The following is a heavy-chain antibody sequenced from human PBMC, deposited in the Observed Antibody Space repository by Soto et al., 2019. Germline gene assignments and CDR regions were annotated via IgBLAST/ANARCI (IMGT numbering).Heavy chain of an antibody. Sequence: PGGSLRLSCAASGFTFSSYEMNWVRQAPGKGLEWVSYISSSGSSIYYADSVKGRFTISRESSTNTLYLQMNSLRAADTAVYYCGRCTSTSCHLGSDYWGQGTLVTVS. D-gene: IGHD2-2*01. CDR3: GRCTSTSCHLGSDY. V-gene: IGHV3-48*03. J-gene: IGHJ4*02. CDR1: GFTFSSYE. CDR2: ISSSGSSI.